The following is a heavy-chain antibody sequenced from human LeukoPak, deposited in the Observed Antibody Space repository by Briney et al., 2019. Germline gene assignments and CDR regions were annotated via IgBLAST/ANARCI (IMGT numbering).Heavy chain of an antibody. CDR1: GYSISSGYH. J-gene: IGHJ4*02. V-gene: IGHV4-38-2*02. CDR2: INHSGST. Sequence: SETLSLTCAVSGYSISSGYHWGWIRQSPGKGLEWIGSINHSGSTYYNPSLKGRVTISLDTSKNQFSLKLSPVTAADTAVYYCARDPGGSSGWYFDYWGQGALVTVSS. D-gene: IGHD6-19*01. CDR3: ARDPGGSSGWYFDY.